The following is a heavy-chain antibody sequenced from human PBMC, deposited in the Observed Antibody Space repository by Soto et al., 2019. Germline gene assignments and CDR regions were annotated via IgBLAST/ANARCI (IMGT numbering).Heavy chain of an antibody. V-gene: IGHV4-59*01. D-gene: IGHD6-6*01. CDR1: GGSISSYY. CDR2: IYYSGST. Sequence: SETLSLTCTVSGGSISSYYWSWIRQPPGKGLEWIGYIYYSGSTNYNPSLKSRVTISVDTSKNQFSLKLSSVTAADTAVYYCARGPSIAVRHYYFDYWGQGTMATVSS. CDR3: ARGPSIAVRHYYFDY. J-gene: IGHJ4*02.